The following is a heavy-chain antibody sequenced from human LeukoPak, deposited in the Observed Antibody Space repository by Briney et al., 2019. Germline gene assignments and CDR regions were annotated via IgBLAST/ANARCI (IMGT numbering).Heavy chain of an antibody. CDR2: IYHSGST. J-gene: IGHJ4*02. Sequence: PSQTLSLTCTVSGGSISSGGYYWSWIRQHPGKGLEWIGYIYHSGSTYYNPSLKSRVTISVDTSKNQFSLKLSSVTAADTAVYYCARSRDSSGYYLFDYWGQGTLVTVSS. V-gene: IGHV4-31*03. CDR3: ARSRDSSGYYLFDY. CDR1: GGSISSGGYY. D-gene: IGHD3-22*01.